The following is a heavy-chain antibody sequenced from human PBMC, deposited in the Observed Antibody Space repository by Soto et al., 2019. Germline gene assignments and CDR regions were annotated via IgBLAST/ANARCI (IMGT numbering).Heavy chain of an antibody. Sequence: PGASLRLSCAASGFTFSSYAMHWVSQAPGKGLERVAVISYDGSNKYYADSVKGRFTISRDNSKNTLYFQLNSLKAEETAVYYCASTRGYSYFDNWGQGT. D-gene: IGHD4-4*01. V-gene: IGHV3-30*14. CDR1: GFTFSSYA. CDR3: ASTRGYSYFDN. J-gene: IGHJ4*02. CDR2: ISYDGSNK.